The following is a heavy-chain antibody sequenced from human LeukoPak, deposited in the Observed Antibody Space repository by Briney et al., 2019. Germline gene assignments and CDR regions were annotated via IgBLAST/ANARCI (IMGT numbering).Heavy chain of an antibody. CDR2: ISSSSSYI. J-gene: IGHJ1*01. Sequence: GGSLRLSCAASGFTFSSYSMNWVRQAPGKGLEWVSSISSSSSYIYYADSVKGRFTISRDNAQNSLYLQMNSLRAEDTAVYYCARAPSSSWYTGHFQHWGQGTLVTVSS. V-gene: IGHV3-21*04. CDR1: GFTFSSYS. CDR3: ARAPSSSWYTGHFQH. D-gene: IGHD6-13*01.